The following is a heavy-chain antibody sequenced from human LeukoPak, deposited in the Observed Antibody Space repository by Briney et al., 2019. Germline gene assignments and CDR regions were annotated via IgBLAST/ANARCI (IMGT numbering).Heavy chain of an antibody. CDR2: ISGSGGST. CDR1: GFTFSSYA. Sequence: GGSLRLSCAASGFTFSSYAMSWVRQAPGKGLEWVSAISGSGGSTYYADSVKGRFTISRDNSKNTLYLQMNSLRAEDTAVYYCAKGQRNGGLMVYAILLDYWGQGTLVTVSS. J-gene: IGHJ4*02. CDR3: AKGQRNGGLMVYAILLDY. D-gene: IGHD2-8*01. V-gene: IGHV3-23*01.